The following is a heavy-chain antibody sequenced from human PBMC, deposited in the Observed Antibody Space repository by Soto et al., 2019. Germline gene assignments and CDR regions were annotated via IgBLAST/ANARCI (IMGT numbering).Heavy chain of an antibody. V-gene: IGHV3-30-3*01. D-gene: IGHD3-9*01. CDR3: ARDVLLLRYLYVFDI. J-gene: IGHJ3*02. Sequence: QVQLVESGGGVVQPGRSLRLSCAASGFTFSSYAMHWVRQAPGKGLEWVTLISYDGSTKYNADSVKGRFTISRDNSKNTLYLEMNSLRAEVTAVYYCARDVLLLRYLYVFDIWGQGTMVTVSS. CDR1: GFTFSSYA. CDR2: ISYDGSTK.